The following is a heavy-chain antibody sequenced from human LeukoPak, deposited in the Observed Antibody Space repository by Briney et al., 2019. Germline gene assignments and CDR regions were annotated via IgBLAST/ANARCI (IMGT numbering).Heavy chain of an antibody. D-gene: IGHD1-26*01. CDR3: ARQKRSYYSVFDY. CDR1: GGSISSSSYY. CDR2: IYYSGST. J-gene: IGHJ4*02. V-gene: IGHV4-39*07. Sequence: SETLSLTCTVSGGSISSSSYYWGWIRQPPGKGLEWIGSIYYSGSTYYNPSLKSRVTISVDTSKNQFSLKLSSVTAADTAVYYCARQKRSYYSVFDYWGQGTLVTVSS.